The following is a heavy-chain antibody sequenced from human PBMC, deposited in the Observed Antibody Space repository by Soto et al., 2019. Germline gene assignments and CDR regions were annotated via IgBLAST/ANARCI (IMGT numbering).Heavy chain of an antibody. Sequence: QVQLVESGGGVVQPGRSLRLSCAASGFTFSSYAMHWVRQAPGKGLEWVAVISYDGSNKYYADSVKGRFTISRDNSKNTLYLQMNSLRAEDTAVYYCARAPHPLDFWFDYSGQGTLVTVSS. CDR3: ARAPHPLDFWFDY. V-gene: IGHV3-30-3*01. D-gene: IGHD3-3*01. J-gene: IGHJ4*02. CDR1: GFTFSSYA. CDR2: ISYDGSNK.